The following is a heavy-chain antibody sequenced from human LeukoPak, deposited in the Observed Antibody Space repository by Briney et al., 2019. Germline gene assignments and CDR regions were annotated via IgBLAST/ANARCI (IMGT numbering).Heavy chain of an antibody. CDR3: AKDLQDRSGYYEGFDF. CDR2: ISGSGGYT. CDR1: GFTFSSYA. J-gene: IGHJ4*02. V-gene: IGHV3-23*01. Sequence: PGGSLRLSCAASGFTFSSYAMSWVRQAPGKGLEWVSAISGSGGYTYYADSVKGRFTISRDNSKNTLYLQMNRLRVEDTAVYYSAKDLQDRSGYYEGFDFWGQGTLVTVSS. D-gene: IGHD3-22*01.